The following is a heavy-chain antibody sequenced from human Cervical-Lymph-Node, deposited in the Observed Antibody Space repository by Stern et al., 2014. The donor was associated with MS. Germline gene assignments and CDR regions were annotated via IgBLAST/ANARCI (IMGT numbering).Heavy chain of an antibody. D-gene: IGHD2-21*01. Sequence: EVQLVQSGAEVKKPGESLKISCKGSGYTFSSQWNAWVRQTPGKGLEWMGIAIPCASGAGSTPPSRGKVPTSAATSPSTAYLQWNSLRASDTALYFCARHRTPRVVVSPSDYWGQGTLVTVSS. CDR1: GYTFSSQW. CDR3: ARHRTPRVVVSPSDY. V-gene: IGHV5-51*01. J-gene: IGHJ4*02. CDR2: AIPCASGA.